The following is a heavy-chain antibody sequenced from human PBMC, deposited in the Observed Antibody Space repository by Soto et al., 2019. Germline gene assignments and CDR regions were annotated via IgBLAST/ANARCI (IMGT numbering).Heavy chain of an antibody. CDR3: AGIGYCISTSCPDFYYYYYGMDV. CDR1: GGSFSGYY. D-gene: IGHD2-2*01. J-gene: IGHJ6*02. CDR2: INHSGST. Sequence: SETLSLTCAVYGGSFSGYYWSWIRQPPGKGLEWIGEINHSGSTNYNPSLKSRVTISVDKSKNQFSLKLSSVTAADTAVYYCAGIGYCISTSCPDFYYYYYGMDVWGQGTTVTVSS. V-gene: IGHV4-34*01.